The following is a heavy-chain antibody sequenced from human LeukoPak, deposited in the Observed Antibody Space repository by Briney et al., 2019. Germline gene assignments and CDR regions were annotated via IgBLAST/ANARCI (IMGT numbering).Heavy chain of an antibody. CDR1: GLTFSSYW. Sequence: PGGSLRLSCAASGLTFSSYWMSWVRQALGKGLEWVANIKQDGSEKYYVDSVKGRFTISRDNAKNSLYLQMNSLRAEDTAVYYCARLKQQLVRLLSRDTTYYYYYYMDVWGKGTTVTVSS. D-gene: IGHD6-13*01. CDR2: IKQDGSEK. CDR3: ARLKQQLVRLLSRDTTYYYYYYMDV. V-gene: IGHV3-7*01. J-gene: IGHJ6*03.